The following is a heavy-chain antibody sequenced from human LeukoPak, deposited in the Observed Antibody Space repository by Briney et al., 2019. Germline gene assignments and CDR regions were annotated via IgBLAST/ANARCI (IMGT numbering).Heavy chain of an antibody. V-gene: IGHV1-2*02. J-gene: IGHJ5*02. D-gene: IGHD6-6*01. Sequence: GASVKVSCKASGYTFTGYYMHWVRQAPGQGLEWMGWINPNSGGTNYAQKFQGRVTMTRDTSISTAYMELSRLRSDGTAVYYCAGSIAGEDWFDPWGQGTLVTVSS. CDR2: INPNSGGT. CDR1: GYTFTGYY. CDR3: AGSIAGEDWFDP.